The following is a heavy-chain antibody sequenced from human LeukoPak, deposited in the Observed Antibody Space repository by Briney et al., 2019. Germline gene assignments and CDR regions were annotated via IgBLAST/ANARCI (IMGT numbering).Heavy chain of an antibody. V-gene: IGHV3-48*02. CDR1: GFTFNAYA. CDR3: ARSFGD. CDR2: ISSTSSTI. D-gene: IGHD3-10*01. Sequence: GGSLRLSCAASGFTFNAYAMNWVRQAPGKGLEWVSYISSTSSTIYYADSVKGRFTISRDNAKNSLYLQMNSLRDEDTAVYNCARSFGDWGQGTLVTVSS. J-gene: IGHJ1*01.